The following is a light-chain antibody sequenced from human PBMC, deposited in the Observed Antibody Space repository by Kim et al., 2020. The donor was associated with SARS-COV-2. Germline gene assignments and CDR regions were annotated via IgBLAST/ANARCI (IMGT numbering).Light chain of an antibody. Sequence: GQRVTSSGSGSSSNIGRNTVNWYQQLPGTAPKLLSFSNNQRPSGVPDRVSGSKSGTSASPAISGLQSEDEADYYCAAWDDSLNGPVFGGGTQLTVL. CDR2: SNN. J-gene: IGLJ3*02. V-gene: IGLV1-44*01. CDR1: SSNIGRNT. CDR3: AAWDDSLNGPV.